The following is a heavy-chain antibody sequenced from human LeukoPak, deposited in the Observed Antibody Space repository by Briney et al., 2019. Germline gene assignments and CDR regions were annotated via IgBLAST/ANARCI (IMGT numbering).Heavy chain of an antibody. V-gene: IGHV3-23*01. CDR3: AKAGCSSTRCYTNY. D-gene: IGHD2-2*02. CDR2: ISGSGGST. CDR1: GFTFSSYA. J-gene: IGHJ4*02. Sequence: GGSLRLSCAASGFTFSSYAMSWVRQAPGKGLEWVSAISGSGGSTYYADSVKGRFTISRDNSKNTLYLQMDSLRNEDTAVYYCAKAGCSSTRCYTNYWAQGTLVTVSS.